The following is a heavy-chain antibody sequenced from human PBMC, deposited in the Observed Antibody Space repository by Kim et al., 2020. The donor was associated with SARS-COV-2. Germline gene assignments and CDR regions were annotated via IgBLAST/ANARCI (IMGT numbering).Heavy chain of an antibody. Sequence: YTQKVQGRVTITADESTSTAYMELSSLRSEDTAVYYCARGRTGTTSLFDYWGQGTLVTVSS. D-gene: IGHD1-7*01. J-gene: IGHJ4*02. V-gene: IGHV1-69*01. CDR3: ARGRTGTTSLFDY.